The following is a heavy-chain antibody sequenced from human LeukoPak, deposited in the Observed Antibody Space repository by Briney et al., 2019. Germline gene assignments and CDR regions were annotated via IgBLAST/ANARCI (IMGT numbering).Heavy chain of an antibody. CDR2: ISRSGGST. D-gene: IGHD5-24*01. CDR3: ARCRDGYNYFDY. Sequence: GGSLRLSCAASGFTFSSYAMSWVRQAPGKGLEWVSAISRSGGSTYYADSVKGRFTISRDNSKNTLYLQMNSLRAEDTAVYYCARCRDGYNYFDYWGQGTLVTVSS. V-gene: IGHV3-23*01. CDR1: GFTFSSYA. J-gene: IGHJ4*02.